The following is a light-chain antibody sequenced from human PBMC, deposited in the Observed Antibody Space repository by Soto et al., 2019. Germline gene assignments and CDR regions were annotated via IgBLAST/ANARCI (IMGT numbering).Light chain of an antibody. Sequence: EIVLTQSPATLSLSPGERATLSCRASQSVSSYLVWYHQKPGQAPRLLIYDASNRATGIPARFSSSGSGTDFHHTISSLEPEDFAVYYCQQGSNWPPWTFGQGTKVEIK. V-gene: IGKV3-11*01. CDR2: DAS. CDR1: QSVSSY. CDR3: QQGSNWPPWT. J-gene: IGKJ1*01.